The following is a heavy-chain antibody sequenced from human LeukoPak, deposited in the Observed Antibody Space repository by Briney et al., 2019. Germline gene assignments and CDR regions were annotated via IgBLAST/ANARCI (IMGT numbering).Heavy chain of an antibody. CDR2: IKSKTDGGTT. J-gene: IGHJ6*02. Sequence: GGSLRLSCAASGFTFSNAWMSWVRQAPGKGLEWVGRIKSKTDGGTTDYAAPGKVRFTSARYEYKNKLYLQRQRLKAEDTAGYYCTTDNNYYGMDVWGPGTTVTASS. CDR3: TTDNNYYGMDV. V-gene: IGHV3-15*01. CDR1: GFTFSNAW.